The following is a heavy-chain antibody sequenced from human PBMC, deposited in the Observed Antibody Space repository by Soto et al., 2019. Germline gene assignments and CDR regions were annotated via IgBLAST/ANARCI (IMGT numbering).Heavy chain of an antibody. J-gene: IGHJ6*02. D-gene: IGHD2-8*01. CDR1: GYTFTRYY. V-gene: IGHV1-46*01. CDR2: INPSGGST. Sequence: GASVKVSCKASGYTFTRYYMHWGRQAPGQWLEWMGIINPSGGSTSYAQKFQGRVTMTRDTSTSTVYMELSSLRSEDTAVYYCARDIMGTNYYYYGMDVWGQGTTVTVSS. CDR3: ARDIMGTNYYYYGMDV.